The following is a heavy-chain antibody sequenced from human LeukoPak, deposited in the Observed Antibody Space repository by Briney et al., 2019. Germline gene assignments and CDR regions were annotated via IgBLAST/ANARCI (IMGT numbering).Heavy chain of an antibody. J-gene: IGHJ5*02. CDR1: GGTLSSYA. CDR2: VIPIFGTA. D-gene: IGHD3-9*01. CDR3: ARDGYYDILTGYYPNWFDP. V-gene: IGHV1-69*05. Sequence: SVKVSCKASGGTLSSYAISWVRQAPGQGLEWMGGVIPIFGTANYAQKFQGRVTITTDESTSTAYMELSSLRSEDTAVYCCARDGYYDILTGYYPNWFDPWGQGTLVTVSS.